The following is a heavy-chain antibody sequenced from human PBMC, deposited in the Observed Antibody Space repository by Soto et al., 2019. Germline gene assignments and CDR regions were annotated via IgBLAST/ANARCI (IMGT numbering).Heavy chain of an antibody. D-gene: IGHD4-17*01. CDR3: VRDGSKTLRDWFDP. V-gene: IGHV4-4*07. CDR1: GGSISKFY. CDR2: VYATGTT. J-gene: IGHJ5*02. Sequence: PSETLSLTCSVSGGSISKFYWSWIRKTAGKGLEWMGRVYATGTTDYNPSLRSRVAMSVDISKKTFSLRLTSVTAADTGVYYCVRDGSKTLRDWFDPWGQGKLGTVPA.